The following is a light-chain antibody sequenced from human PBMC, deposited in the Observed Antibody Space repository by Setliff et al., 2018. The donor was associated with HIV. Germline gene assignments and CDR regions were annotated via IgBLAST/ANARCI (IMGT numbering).Light chain of an antibody. J-gene: IGLJ2*01. CDR2: YDT. CDR1: NIGSKS. Sequence: SYELTQPPSVSVAPGKTARITCGGNNIGSKSVHWYQQKTGQAPVMVIYYDTARPSGIPDRFSGSNSGDTATLTISRVEDGDEAAYYCQLWDNNSDHVVFGGGTKVTVL. CDR3: QLWDNNSDHVV. V-gene: IGLV3-21*04.